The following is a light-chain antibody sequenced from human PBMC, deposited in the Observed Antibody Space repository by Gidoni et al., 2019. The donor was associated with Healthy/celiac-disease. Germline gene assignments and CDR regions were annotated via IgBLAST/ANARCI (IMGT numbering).Light chain of an antibody. Sequence: EIVLTQSPATLSLSPGERATLSCRASQRVSSYLALYQQKPGQAPRLLIYDASNRATGIPARFSGSGSGTDFTLTISSLEPEDFAVYYCQQRSNWPPTFGGGTKVEIK. CDR3: QQRSNWPPT. CDR1: QRVSSY. CDR2: DAS. V-gene: IGKV3-11*01. J-gene: IGKJ4*01.